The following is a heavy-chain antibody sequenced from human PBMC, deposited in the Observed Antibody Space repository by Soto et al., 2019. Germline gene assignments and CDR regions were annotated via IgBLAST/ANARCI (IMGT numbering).Heavy chain of an antibody. D-gene: IGHD3-22*01. Sequence: GGSLRLSCAASGFTVSRNYMSWVRQAPGKGLKGVSVIYSGGSTYYADSVKGRFTISRHNSKNTLYLQMNSLRAEDTAVYYCARLSTYYYDSSGYYPKAPRFYGMDVWGQGTTVTVSS. CDR3: ARLSTYYYDSSGYYPKAPRFYGMDV. CDR2: IYSGGST. J-gene: IGHJ6*02. CDR1: GFTVSRNY. V-gene: IGHV3-53*04.